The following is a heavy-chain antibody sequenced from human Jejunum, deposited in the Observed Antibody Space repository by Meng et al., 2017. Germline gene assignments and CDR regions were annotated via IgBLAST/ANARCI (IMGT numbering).Heavy chain of an antibody. CDR3: ARDMPYSSGSFDY. CDR2: ITAGNGNT. J-gene: IGHJ4*02. V-gene: IGHV1-3*01. D-gene: IGHD3-10*01. Sequence: QVQLVQSGAEVKKPGASVTVFCKSSGFTFVSYAIDWVRQAPGQGLEWMGWITAGNGNTKYSQKFQGRVTITRDTSASTAYMELSSLRSEDTAVYYCARDMPYSSGSFDYWGQGTLVTVSS. CDR1: GFTFVSYA.